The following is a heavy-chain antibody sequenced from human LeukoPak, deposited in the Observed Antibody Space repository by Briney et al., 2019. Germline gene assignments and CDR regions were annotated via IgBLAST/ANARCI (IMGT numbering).Heavy chain of an antibody. D-gene: IGHD6-13*01. Sequence: GASVKVSCKASGYTFISYDINWVRQATGQGLEWMGWMDPNSGNTGYAQKFQGRVTMTRNTSISTAYMELSSLRSEDTAVYYCASQPKYSSSWEKYGMDVWGQGTTVTVSS. V-gene: IGHV1-8*01. CDR1: GYTFISYD. J-gene: IGHJ6*02. CDR3: ASQPKYSSSWEKYGMDV. CDR2: MDPNSGNT.